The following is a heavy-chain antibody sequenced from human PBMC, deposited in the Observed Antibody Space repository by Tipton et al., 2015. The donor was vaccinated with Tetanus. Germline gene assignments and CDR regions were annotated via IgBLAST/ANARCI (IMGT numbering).Heavy chain of an antibody. V-gene: IGHV4-4*07. CDR2: IYTSGST. J-gene: IGHJ4*02. CDR3: ARRLIVAGAALY. Sequence: TLSLTCTVSGGSISSYYWSWIRQPAGKGLEWIGRIYTSGSTNYNPSLESRATLSADTSKNQFSLRLIAATAADTAVYYCARRLIVAGAALYWGQGALVTVSS. D-gene: IGHD5-12*01. CDR1: GGSISSYY.